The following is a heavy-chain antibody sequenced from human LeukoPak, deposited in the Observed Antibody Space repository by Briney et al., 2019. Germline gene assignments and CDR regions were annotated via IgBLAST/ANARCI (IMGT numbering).Heavy chain of an antibody. D-gene: IGHD6-13*01. CDR3: TTGWQQLVLGGLFDP. J-gene: IGHJ5*02. Sequence: GGSLRLSCEASGFTFSTSWMYWVRQAPGKGLEWVSRINGDGSDPSYADFVKGRFTISRDNSKNTLYLQMNSLRAEDTAVYYCTTGWQQLVLGGLFDPWGQGTLVTVSS. CDR2: INGDGSDP. CDR1: GFTFSTSW. V-gene: IGHV3-74*01.